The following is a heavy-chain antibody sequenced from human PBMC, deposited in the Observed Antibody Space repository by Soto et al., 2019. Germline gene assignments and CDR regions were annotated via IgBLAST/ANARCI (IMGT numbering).Heavy chain of an antibody. CDR2: IWYDGSNK. Sequence: GGSLRLSCAASGFTFSSYGMHWVRQAPGKGLEWVAVIWYDGSNKYYADSVKGRFTISRDNSKNTLYLQMYSLRAEDTAVYYCARDPAYGDYVVRYYYYYMDVWGKGTTVTVSS. D-gene: IGHD4-17*01. CDR3: ARDPAYGDYVVRYYYYYMDV. J-gene: IGHJ6*03. CDR1: GFTFSSYG. V-gene: IGHV3-33*01.